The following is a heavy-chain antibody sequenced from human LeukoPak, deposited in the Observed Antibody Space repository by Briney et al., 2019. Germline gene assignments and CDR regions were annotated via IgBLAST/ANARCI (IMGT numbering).Heavy chain of an antibody. Sequence: GGSLRLSCAASGFTFSSYDMHWVRQATGKGLEWVSAIGTAGDTYYPGSVKGRLTISRENAKNSLYLQMNSLRAGDTAVYYCAREPRWFGDLYGMDVWGQGTTVTVSS. V-gene: IGHV3-13*04. J-gene: IGHJ6*02. CDR2: IGTAGDT. CDR1: GFTFSSYD. CDR3: AREPRWFGDLYGMDV. D-gene: IGHD3-10*01.